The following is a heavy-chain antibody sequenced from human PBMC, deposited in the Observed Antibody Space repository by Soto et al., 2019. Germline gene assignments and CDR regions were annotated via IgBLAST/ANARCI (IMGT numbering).Heavy chain of an antibody. CDR3: ARLTTVTTSNVFDS. D-gene: IGHD1-1*01. Sequence: SETLSLTCTVSGGSISSGDSYWSWSRQHPRKGLECIGYIYSRGSTYYNPSLRSRVTISIDTSKNQFSLKLTSVTAADTAVYYCARLTTVTTSNVFDSWGRGTLVTVSS. CDR1: GGSISSGDSY. V-gene: IGHV4-31*03. J-gene: IGHJ4*02. CDR2: IYSRGST.